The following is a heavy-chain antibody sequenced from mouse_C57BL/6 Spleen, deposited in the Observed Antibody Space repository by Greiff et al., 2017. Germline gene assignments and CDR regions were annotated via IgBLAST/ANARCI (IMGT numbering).Heavy chain of an antibody. V-gene: IGHV1-50*01. CDR1: GYTFTSYW. J-gene: IGHJ1*03. Sequence: QVQLQQPGAELVKPGASVKLSCKASGYTFTSYWMQWVKQRPGQGLEWIGEIDPSDSYTNYNQKFKGKATLTVDTSSSTAYMQLSSLTSEDSAVYYCARCYDYDGYFDVWGTGTTVTVSS. CDR2: IDPSDSYT. D-gene: IGHD2-4*01. CDR3: ARCYDYDGYFDV.